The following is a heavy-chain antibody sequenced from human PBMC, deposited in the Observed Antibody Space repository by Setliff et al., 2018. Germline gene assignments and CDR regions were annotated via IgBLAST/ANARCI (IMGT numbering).Heavy chain of an antibody. CDR1: GGSISTSSYY. Sequence: ETLSLTCTVSGGSISTSSYYWGWIRQPPGKGLEWIGSIYYSGSTYYNPSLKSRVTISVDTSKNQFSLKLSSVTAADTAVYYCAGEDFDYWGQGTLVTVSS. CDR3: AGEDFDY. CDR2: IYYSGST. J-gene: IGHJ4*02. V-gene: IGHV4-39*07.